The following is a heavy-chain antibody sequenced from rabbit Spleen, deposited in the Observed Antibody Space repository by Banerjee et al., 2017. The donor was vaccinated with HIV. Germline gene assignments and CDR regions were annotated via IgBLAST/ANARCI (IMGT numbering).Heavy chain of an antibody. Sequence: QQLVESGGGLVKPGASLTLTCKASGFDFSRGYDMCWVRQAPGKGLEWIGCIDTSDGDTDYANWPKGRFTISKTSSTTVTLQMTSLTAADTATYFCARDLDGVIGWNFGWWGQGTLVTVS. V-gene: IGHV1S40*01. CDR1: GFDFSRGYD. CDR3: ARDLDGVIGWNFGW. J-gene: IGHJ6*01. CDR2: IDTSDGDT. D-gene: IGHD4-1*01.